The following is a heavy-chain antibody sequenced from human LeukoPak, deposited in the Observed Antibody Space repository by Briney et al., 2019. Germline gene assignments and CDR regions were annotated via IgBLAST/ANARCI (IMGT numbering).Heavy chain of an antibody. J-gene: IGHJ6*02. CDR1: GFTFSSYA. CDR2: ISYDGSNK. D-gene: IGHD3-16*01. CDR3: ARDGVGYGMDV. Sequence: PGGSLRLSCAASGFTFSSYAMHWVRQAPGKGLEWVAVISYDGSNKYYADSVKGRFTISRDNSKNTLYLQMNSLRAEDTAVYYCARDGVGYGMDVWGQGTTVTVSS. V-gene: IGHV3-30-3*01.